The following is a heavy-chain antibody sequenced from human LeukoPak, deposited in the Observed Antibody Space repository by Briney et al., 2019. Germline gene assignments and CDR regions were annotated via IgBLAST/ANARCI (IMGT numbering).Heavy chain of an antibody. CDR1: GGSISSYY. D-gene: IGHD3-10*01. J-gene: IGHJ4*02. Sequence: SETLSLTCTVSGGSISSYYWSWIRQPAGKGLEWIGRIYTSWSTNYNPSLKSRVTMSVDTSKNQFSLKLSSVTAADTAVYYCARDVFYYGSGSCYLIDYWGQGTLVTVSS. CDR2: IYTSWST. CDR3: ARDVFYYGSGSCYLIDY. V-gene: IGHV4-4*07.